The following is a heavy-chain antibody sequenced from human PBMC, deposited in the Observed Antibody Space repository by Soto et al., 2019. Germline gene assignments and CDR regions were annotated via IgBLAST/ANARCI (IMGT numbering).Heavy chain of an antibody. CDR3: AGVRCSSTSCYTHYYYYGMDV. J-gene: IGHJ6*02. CDR2: IIPIFGTA. Sequence: ASVKVSCKASGGTFSSYAISWVRQAPGQGLEWMGGIIPIFGTANYAQKFQGRVTITADESTSTAYMELSSLRSEDTAVYYCAGVRCSSTSCYTHYYYYGMDVWGQGTTVTVSS. CDR1: GGTFSSYA. D-gene: IGHD2-2*02. V-gene: IGHV1-69*13.